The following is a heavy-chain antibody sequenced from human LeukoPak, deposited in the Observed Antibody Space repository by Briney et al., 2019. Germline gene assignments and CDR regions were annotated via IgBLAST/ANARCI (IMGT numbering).Heavy chain of an antibody. J-gene: IGHJ3*02. CDR1: GFTFSAYN. CDR2: ISSSSNYI. CDR3: ARDRNTAMVSDGFDI. D-gene: IGHD5-18*01. Sequence: GGSLRLSCVTSGFTFSAYNMNWVRQAPGKGLEWVSCISSSSNYIYYADSVKGRFTISRDNAKNSLYLQMNSLRAEDTAVYYCARDRNTAMVSDGFDIWGQGTMVTVSS. V-gene: IGHV3-21*01.